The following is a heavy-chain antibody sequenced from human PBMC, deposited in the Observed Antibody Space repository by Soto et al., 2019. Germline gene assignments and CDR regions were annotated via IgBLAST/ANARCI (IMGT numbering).Heavy chain of an antibody. Sequence: SETLSLTCTVSGGSISSYYWSWIRQPPGNGLDWIGYIYYSGSTNYNPSLTSRATLSVETSKNQFSMKLTSLTASDTAVYYCARVYGLDLFDYWGQGTLVTVS. CDR2: IYYSGST. CDR3: ARVYGLDLFDY. D-gene: IGHD2-8*01. V-gene: IGHV4-59*12. CDR1: GGSISSYY. J-gene: IGHJ4*02.